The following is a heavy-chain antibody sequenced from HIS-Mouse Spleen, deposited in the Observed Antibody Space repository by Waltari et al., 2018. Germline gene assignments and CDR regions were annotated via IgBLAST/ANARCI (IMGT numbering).Heavy chain of an antibody. CDR2: IYYSGGT. CDR1: GGSISSSSYY. D-gene: IGHD1-1*01. V-gene: IGHV4-39*07. J-gene: IGHJ4*02. CDR3: ARGGTWTSFDY. Sequence: QLQLQESGPGLVKPSETLSLTCTVSGGSISSSSYYWGWIRQPPGKGLEWIGSIYYSGGTSYNPSRKSRVTISVDTSKNQFSLKLSSVTAADTAVYYCARGGTWTSFDYWGQGTLVTVSS.